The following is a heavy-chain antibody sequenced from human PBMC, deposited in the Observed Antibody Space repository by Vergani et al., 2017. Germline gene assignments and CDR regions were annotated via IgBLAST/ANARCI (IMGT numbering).Heavy chain of an antibody. D-gene: IGHD3-22*01. J-gene: IGHJ2*01. CDR1: GFTFSSYA. Sequence: EVQLLESGGGLVQPGGSLRLSCAASGFTFSSYAMSWVRQAPGKGLEWVSAISGSGCSTYYADSVKGRFTISRDNSKNTLYLQMNSLRAEDTAVYYCAKRGALYYYDSSGYYNILGKVTDWYFDLWGRGTLVTVSS. V-gene: IGHV3-23*01. CDR3: AKRGALYYYDSSGYYNILGKVTDWYFDL. CDR2: ISGSGCST.